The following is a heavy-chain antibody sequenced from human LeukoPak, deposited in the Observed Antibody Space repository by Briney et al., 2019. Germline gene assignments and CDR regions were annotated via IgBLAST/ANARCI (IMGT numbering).Heavy chain of an antibody. V-gene: IGHV3-49*04. J-gene: IGHJ4*02. CDR2: IRSKTYGGTT. CDR3: SYDSSGYNYYFDH. Sequence: GGSLRLSCAASGFTFSSYAMTWVRQAPGKGLECLGFIRSKTYGGTTEYAASVKGRITISRDDSKSIAYLQVNSLKTEDTAVYYCSYDSSGYNYYFDHWGQGTLVTVSS. D-gene: IGHD3-22*01. CDR1: GFTFSSYA.